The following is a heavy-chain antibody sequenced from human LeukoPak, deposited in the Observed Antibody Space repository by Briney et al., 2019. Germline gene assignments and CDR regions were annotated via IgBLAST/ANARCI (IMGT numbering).Heavy chain of an antibody. J-gene: IGHJ4*02. CDR2: INAFGART. D-gene: IGHD2-15*01. CDR3: AKVALGYCSGSSCYYFDY. Sequence: GGSLRLSCEASGFTLSGYAMSWVRQAPGKGLEWVSSINAFGARTYYADSVKGRFTISRDNSKNTLYLQMNSLRDEDAALYNCAKVALGYCSGSSCYYFDYGGQGTLVTVSS. V-gene: IGHV3-23*01. CDR1: GFTLSGYA.